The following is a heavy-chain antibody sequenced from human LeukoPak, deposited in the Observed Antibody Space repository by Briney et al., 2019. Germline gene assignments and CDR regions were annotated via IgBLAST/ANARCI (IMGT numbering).Heavy chain of an antibody. V-gene: IGHV4-59*01. J-gene: IGHJ6*03. CDR2: IYYSGST. Sequence: SETLSLTCTLSGGSISRSYWTWIRQPPAKGLEWIGYIYYSGSTNYNPSLKSQSTIPVERPKNQSSLNLSSVSAADAAVYYCASAIAEDLYYYYMDVWGKGTTVTVSS. CDR1: GGSISRSY. D-gene: IGHD1-14*01. CDR3: ASAIAEDLYYYYMDV.